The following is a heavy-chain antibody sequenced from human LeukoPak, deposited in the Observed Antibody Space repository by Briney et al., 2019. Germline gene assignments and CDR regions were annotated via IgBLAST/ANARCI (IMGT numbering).Heavy chain of an antibody. V-gene: IGHV3-7*01. CDR1: GFTFNNYW. J-gene: IGHJ4*02. CDR2: IKENGNEK. CDR3: ARETYYYDSSGYPDY. Sequence: GGSLRLSCATSGFTFNNYWMSWVRQAPGKGLEWVANIKENGNEKNYVDSVKGRFTISRDNSKNTLYLQMNSLRAEDTAVYYCARETYYYDSSGYPDYWGQGTLVTVSS. D-gene: IGHD3-22*01.